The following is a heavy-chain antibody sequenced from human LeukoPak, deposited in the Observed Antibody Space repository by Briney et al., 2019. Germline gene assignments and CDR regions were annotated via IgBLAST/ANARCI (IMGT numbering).Heavy chain of an antibody. J-gene: IGHJ4*02. CDR3: ARDWAPYSGAESGGPDI. D-gene: IGHD2-15*01. CDR2: ISYDGSNK. V-gene: IGHV3-30-3*01. CDR1: GFTFSSYA. Sequence: GRSLRLSCAAPGFTFSSYAMHWVRQAPGKGLEWVAVISYDGSNKYYADSVKGRFTISRDNSKNTLYLQMNSLRAEDTAVYYCARDWAPYSGAESGGPDIWGQGTLVTVSS.